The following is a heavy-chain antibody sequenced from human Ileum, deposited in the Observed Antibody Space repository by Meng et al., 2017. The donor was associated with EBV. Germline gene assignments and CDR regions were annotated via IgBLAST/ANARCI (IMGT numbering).Heavy chain of an antibody. Sequence: PQLQGSGPGLVKPSETLSLTCTVSGGSISSSSYYWAWISQPPGEGLEWIGSVVYSGTTYYTSSLKSRVSISVDTSKNQFSLKLSSVTAADTAVYYCARHHHSPTFDYWGQGTLVTVSS. D-gene: IGHD1-14*01. CDR1: GGSISSSSYY. CDR3: ARHHHSPTFDY. J-gene: IGHJ4*02. V-gene: IGHV4-39*01. CDR2: VVYSGTT.